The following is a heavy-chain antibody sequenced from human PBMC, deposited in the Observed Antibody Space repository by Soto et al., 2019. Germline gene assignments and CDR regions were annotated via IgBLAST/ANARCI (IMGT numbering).Heavy chain of an antibody. CDR1: GGSISSGGYY. Sequence: QVQLQESGPGLVKPSQTLSLTCTVSGGSISSGGYYWSWIRQHPGKGLEWIGYIYYSGSTYYNPSLQSRVTISVDTSKNQFSLKLSSVTAADTAVYYCARDKYSSSWSHFDPWGQGTLVTVSS. D-gene: IGHD6-13*01. J-gene: IGHJ5*02. CDR3: ARDKYSSSWSHFDP. V-gene: IGHV4-31*03. CDR2: IYYSGST.